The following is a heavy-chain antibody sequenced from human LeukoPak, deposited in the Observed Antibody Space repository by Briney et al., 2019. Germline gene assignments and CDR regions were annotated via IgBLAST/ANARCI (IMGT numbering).Heavy chain of an antibody. D-gene: IGHD6-13*01. CDR1: GGTFSSYA. CDR3: ARSAAAGPWFDP. J-gene: IGHJ5*02. Sequence: ASVKVSCKASGGTFSSYAISWVRQAPGQGLEWMGGITPIFGTANYAQKFQGRVTITADESTSTAYMELSSLRSEDTAVYYCARSAAAGPWFDPWGQGTLVTVSS. V-gene: IGHV1-69*13. CDR2: ITPIFGTA.